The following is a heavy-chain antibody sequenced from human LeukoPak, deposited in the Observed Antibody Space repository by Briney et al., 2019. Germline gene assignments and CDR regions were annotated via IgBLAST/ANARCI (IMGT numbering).Heavy chain of an antibody. CDR3: ARSKYGSGSLIDY. Sequence: SETLSLICTVSGGSFRSSSYYWGWIRLPPGKGLEWIGSIYDSGSTYYNPSLKSRVTVSVDTSKNQFSLKLTSVTAADTAVYYCARSKYGSGSLIDYWGQGTLVTVSS. CDR2: IYDSGST. D-gene: IGHD3-10*01. V-gene: IGHV4-39*01. CDR1: GGSFRSSSYY. J-gene: IGHJ4*02.